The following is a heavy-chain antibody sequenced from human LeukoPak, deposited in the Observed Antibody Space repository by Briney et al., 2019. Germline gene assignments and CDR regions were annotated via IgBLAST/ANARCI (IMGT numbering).Heavy chain of an antibody. V-gene: IGHV3-30*02. CDR1: GFSISSYD. CDR2: IRYDGSSK. D-gene: IGHD2-2*02. J-gene: IGHJ6*03. Sequence: PGGSLRLSCVASGFSISSYDMHWVRQGPGKWLEWVAFIRYDGSSKYYADSVKGRFTISRDNSKNTLYVQMNSLRSEDTAVYYCARVAAEVVGVPGAIGFGWLRRDYYYMDVWGKGTTVTVSS. CDR3: ARVAAEVVGVPGAIGFGWLRRDYYYMDV.